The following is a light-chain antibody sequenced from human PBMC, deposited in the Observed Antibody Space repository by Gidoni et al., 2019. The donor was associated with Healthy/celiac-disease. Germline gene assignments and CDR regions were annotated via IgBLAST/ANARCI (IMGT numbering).Light chain of an antibody. CDR3: QKCDNLP. Sequence: DIQMTQSPSSLSASVGDRVTITCQASQDISNYLNCYQQRPGKAPKLLIYDASYLGTGVPSRFSGSGSGTDFTFTISSLQPEDITTYYCQKCDNLPFXQXTRPEIK. V-gene: IGKV1-33*01. CDR2: DAS. J-gene: IGKJ5*01. CDR1: QDISNY.